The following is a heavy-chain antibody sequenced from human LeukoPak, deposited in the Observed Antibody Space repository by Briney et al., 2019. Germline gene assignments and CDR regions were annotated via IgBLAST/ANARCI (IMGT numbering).Heavy chain of an antibody. CDR3: AKWGGDIVVVVAATKKNYYYYCMDV. Sequence: GGSLRLSCTASGFTVSSNYMSWVRQAPGKGLEWVSVIYSGGSTYYADSVKGRFTISRDNSKNTLYLQMNSLRAEDTAVYYCAKWGGDIVVVVAATKKNYYYYCMDVWGKGTTVTVSS. CDR2: IYSGGST. V-gene: IGHV3-53*01. D-gene: IGHD2-15*01. CDR1: GFTVSSNY. J-gene: IGHJ6*03.